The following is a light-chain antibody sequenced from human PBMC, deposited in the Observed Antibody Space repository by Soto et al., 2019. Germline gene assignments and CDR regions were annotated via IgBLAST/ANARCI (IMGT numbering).Light chain of an antibody. CDR1: QAVSTNY. J-gene: IGKJ2*01. CDR3: HQYGHSPYT. Sequence: IVLTQSPGTLSLSPGERATLSCRASQAVSTNYLAWYQQKPGQAPRLLIFGASSRATGIPDRFSGSGSGTDFPLTISKLEPEDFAVFFCHQYGHSPYTFGQGTKLEIK. CDR2: GAS. V-gene: IGKV3-20*01.